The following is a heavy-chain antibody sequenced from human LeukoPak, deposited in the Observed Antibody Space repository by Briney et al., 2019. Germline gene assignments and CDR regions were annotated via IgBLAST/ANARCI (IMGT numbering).Heavy chain of an antibody. CDR3: AKGWGSAWYLNDH. V-gene: IGHV3-23*01. CDR1: GFTFNNFA. D-gene: IGHD6-19*01. J-gene: IGHJ4*02. Sequence: PGGSLRLSCTASGFTFNNFAMSWVRQAPGKGLEWVSSINANGDYTYFADSVKGRFTISRDNSKSTLFLHVNSLRAEDTAVYYCAKGWGSAWYLNDHWGQGTLVTVSS. CDR2: INANGDYT.